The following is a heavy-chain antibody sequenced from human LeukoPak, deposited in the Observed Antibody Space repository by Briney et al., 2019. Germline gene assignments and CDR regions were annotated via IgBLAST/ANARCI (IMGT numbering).Heavy chain of an antibody. D-gene: IGHD6-19*01. V-gene: IGHV4-34*01. Sequence: SEALSLTCAIYSESFSGYFWSWIRQPPGKGLEWIGEINYSGSTNYNPSLKSRVTISVDTSKNQFSLKLSSVTAADTAVYYCARDKRVAVAGTYIYYYYMDVWGNGTTVTISS. CDR1: SESFSGYF. J-gene: IGHJ6*03. CDR3: ARDKRVAVAGTYIYYYYMDV. CDR2: INYSGST.